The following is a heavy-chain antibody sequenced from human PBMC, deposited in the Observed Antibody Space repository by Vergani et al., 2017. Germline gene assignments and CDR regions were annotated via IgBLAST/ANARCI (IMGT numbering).Heavy chain of an antibody. J-gene: IGHJ6*03. CDR1: GFTFSSYA. CDR3: AKWASCSSTSCYTYYYYMDV. V-gene: IGHV3-23*01. D-gene: IGHD2-2*02. Sequence: EVQLLESGGGLVQPGGSLRLSCAASGFTFSSYAMSWVRQAPGKGLEWVSAISGSGGSTYYADSVKGRFTIPRDTSKNTLYLQMNSLRAEDTAVYYCAKWASCSSTSCYTYYYYMDVWGKGTTVTVSS. CDR2: ISGSGGST.